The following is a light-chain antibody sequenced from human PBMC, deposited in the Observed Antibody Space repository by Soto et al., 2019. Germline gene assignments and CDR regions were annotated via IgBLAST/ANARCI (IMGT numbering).Light chain of an antibody. J-gene: IGLJ2*01. CDR2: DVN. CDR3: QSYDSSLTNAV. CDR1: SSDVGGYHY. Sequence: QSALTQPRSVSGSPGQSVTLSCTGTSSDVGGYHYVSWYQHHPGKAPKIIIYDVNKRPSGVPDRFSGSKSGNTASLTISGLQTEDEADYYCQSYDSSLTNAVFGGGTKLTVL. V-gene: IGLV2-11*01.